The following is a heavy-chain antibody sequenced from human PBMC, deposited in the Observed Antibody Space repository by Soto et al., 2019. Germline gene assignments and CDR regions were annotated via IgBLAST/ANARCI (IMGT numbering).Heavy chain of an antibody. CDR1: GFMISDYA. Sequence: GGSLRLSCAASGFMISDYAMTWVRQAPGKGLEWVSSITSTGTMAYDADSVKGRFTTSRDNSKNTLYLQMNSLRAEDTAVYYCAKYTLISRYPADYWGQGTLVTVSS. J-gene: IGHJ4*02. CDR3: AKYTLISRYPADY. D-gene: IGHD1-1*01. V-gene: IGHV3-23*05. CDR2: ITSTGTMA.